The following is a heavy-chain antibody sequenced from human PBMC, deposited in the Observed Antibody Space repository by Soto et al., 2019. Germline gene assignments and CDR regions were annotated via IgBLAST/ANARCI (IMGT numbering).Heavy chain of an antibody. CDR3: ALWGFRDGNNSKYNYSGMDV. D-gene: IGHD1-1*01. CDR2: TIPIFGTA. J-gene: IGHJ6*02. V-gene: IGHV1-69*01. CDR1: GGTFNRYT. Sequence: VQLVQSGAEVKKPGSSVKLSCKASGGTFNRYTISWVRQAHGQGLEWMGGTIPIFGTANYAQKFQGRVAIIADESTSAAYMELRRLRSEETAVYYCALWGFRDGNNSKYNYSGMDVWGQGTTVTCSS.